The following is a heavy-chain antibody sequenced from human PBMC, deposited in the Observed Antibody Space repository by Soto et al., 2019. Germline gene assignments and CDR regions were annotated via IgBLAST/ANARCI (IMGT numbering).Heavy chain of an antibody. D-gene: IGHD1-26*01. J-gene: IGHJ6*02. CDR2: ISYDGRNK. Sequence: GGSLRLSCAASGFTFSSYGMHWVRQSPGKGLEWVAVISYDGRNKYYADSVKSRFTISRDNSKNTLYLQMNSLRTEDTAVYYCAKDQEGATLGYYYGMDVWGQGT. CDR3: AKDQEGATLGYYYGMDV. V-gene: IGHV3-30*18. CDR1: GFTFSSYG.